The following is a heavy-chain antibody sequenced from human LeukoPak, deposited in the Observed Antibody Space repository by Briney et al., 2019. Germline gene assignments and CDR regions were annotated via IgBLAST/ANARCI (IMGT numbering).Heavy chain of an antibody. V-gene: IGHV5-51*01. CDR2: IYPGDSDT. CDR1: GYSFTSYW. D-gene: IGHD4-23*01. CDR3: ARQGTVEVGSIRKYGMDV. Sequence: GESLKISCKGSGYSFTSYWIGWVRQMPGKGLEWMGIIYPGDSDTRYSPSFQGQVTISADKSISTAYLQWGSLKASDTAMYYCARQGTVEVGSIRKYGMDVWGQGTTVTVSS. J-gene: IGHJ6*02.